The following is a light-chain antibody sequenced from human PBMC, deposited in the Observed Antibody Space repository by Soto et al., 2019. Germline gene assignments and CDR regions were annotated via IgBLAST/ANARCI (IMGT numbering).Light chain of an antibody. CDR1: QSISSW. CDR2: KAS. Sequence: DLQMTQSPSILSASVGDRVTITCRASQSISSWLAWYQQKPGKAPKLLIYKASSLESGVPPRFSGSGSGTEFTLTISSLQPDDFATYYCQQYNSYSRAFGEGTKVEIK. V-gene: IGKV1-5*03. J-gene: IGKJ1*01. CDR3: QQYNSYSRA.